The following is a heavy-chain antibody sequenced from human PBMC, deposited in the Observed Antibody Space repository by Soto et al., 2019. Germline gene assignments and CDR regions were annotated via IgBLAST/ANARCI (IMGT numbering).Heavy chain of an antibody. CDR3: ARDRVLGITGTEAYYYYTMDV. CDR2: INHSGST. CDR1: GGSFSDYY. Sequence: ETLSLTCAVYGGSFSDYYWTWIRQPPGKGLEWIGEINHSGSTNYNPSLKSRVTISVDTSKNQFSLKLSSVTAADSAVYFCARDRVLGITGTEAYYYYTMDVWGQGTTVS. V-gene: IGHV4-34*01. D-gene: IGHD1-7*01. J-gene: IGHJ6*02.